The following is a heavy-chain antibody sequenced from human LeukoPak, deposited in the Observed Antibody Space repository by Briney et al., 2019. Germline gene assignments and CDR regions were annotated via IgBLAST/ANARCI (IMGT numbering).Heavy chain of an antibody. V-gene: IGHV4-38-2*02. D-gene: IGHD6-13*01. CDR3: ARGGRQQLHPEGY. J-gene: IGHJ4*02. CDR1: GYSISSGYY. CDR2: IYHSGST. Sequence: SETLSLTCTVSGYSISSGYYWGWIRQPPGKGLEWIGSIYHSGSTYYNPSLKSRVTISVDTSKNQFSLKLSSVTAADTAVYYCARGGRQQLHPEGYWGQGTLVTVSS.